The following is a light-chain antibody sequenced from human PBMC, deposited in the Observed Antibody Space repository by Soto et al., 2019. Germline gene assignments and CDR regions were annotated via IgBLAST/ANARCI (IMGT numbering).Light chain of an antibody. J-gene: IGKJ1*01. CDR1: QNIRNW. V-gene: IGKV1-39*01. CDR2: AAS. Sequence: DIQMTQSPSTLPASVGDRVTITCRASQNIRNWLAWYQQKPGKAPKLLIYAASSLQSGVPSRFSGSGSGTDFTLTISSLQPEDCATYYCQQSYTTSWTFGQGTKVDI. CDR3: QQSYTTSWT.